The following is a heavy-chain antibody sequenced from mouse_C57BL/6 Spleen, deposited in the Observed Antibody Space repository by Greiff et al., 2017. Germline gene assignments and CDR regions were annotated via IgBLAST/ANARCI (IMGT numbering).Heavy chain of an antibody. CDR3: ARGAKTAQALQYYFDD. CDR2: IHPNSGST. CDR1: GYTFTSYW. Sequence: QVQLQQPGAELVKPGASVKLSCKASGYTFTSYWMHWVKQRPGQGLEWIGMIHPNSGSTNYNEKFKSKATLTVDKSSSTAYMQLSSLTSEDSAVYYCARGAKTAQALQYYFDDWGQGTTLTVSS. V-gene: IGHV1-64*01. D-gene: IGHD3-2*02. J-gene: IGHJ2*01.